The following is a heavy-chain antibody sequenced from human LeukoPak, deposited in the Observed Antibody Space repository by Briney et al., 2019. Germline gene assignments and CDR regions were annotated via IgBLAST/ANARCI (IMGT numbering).Heavy chain of an antibody. V-gene: IGHV3-30-3*01. J-gene: IGHJ4*02. CDR3: ARGGYCSGGRCYSDFDY. CDR1: GFTFSSYA. D-gene: IGHD2-15*01. CDR2: ISYDGSNK. Sequence: PGGSLRLSCAASGFTFSSYAMHWVRQAPGKGLEWVAVISYDGSNKYYADSVKGRFTISRDNSKNTLYLQMNSLRAEDTAVYYCARGGYCSGGRCYSDFDYWGQGTLVTVSS.